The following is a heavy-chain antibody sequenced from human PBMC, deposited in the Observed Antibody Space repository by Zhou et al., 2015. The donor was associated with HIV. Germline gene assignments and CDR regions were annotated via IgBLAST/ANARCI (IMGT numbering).Heavy chain of an antibody. J-gene: IGHJ6*02. D-gene: IGHD7-27*01. V-gene: IGHV7-4-1*02. CDR3: ASGEWIYYYYGMDV. CDR2: INTNTGNP. CDR1: GGTFSGSD. Sequence: VQSGTEVRKPGSSVNVSCKASGGTFSGSDLSWVRQAPGQGLEWMGWINTNTGNPTYAQGFTGRFVFSLDTSVSTAYLQISSLKAEDTAVYYCASGEWIYYYYGMDVWGQGTTVTVSS.